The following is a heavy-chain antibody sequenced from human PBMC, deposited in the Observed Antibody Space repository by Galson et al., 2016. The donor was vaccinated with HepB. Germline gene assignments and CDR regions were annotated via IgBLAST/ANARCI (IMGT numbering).Heavy chain of an antibody. CDR1: GFSVSNNY. V-gene: IGHV3-53*01. J-gene: IGHJ4*02. D-gene: IGHD2-21*02. CDR2: IYSGGGT. Sequence: SLRLSCAASGFSVSNNYMTWVRQAPGKGLEWVSLIYSGGGTSFADSVKGRFTISRDNSKNTLYLQMNSLRAEDTAVYYCARGGASDASGHWGQGTLVTVSS. CDR3: ARGGASDASGH.